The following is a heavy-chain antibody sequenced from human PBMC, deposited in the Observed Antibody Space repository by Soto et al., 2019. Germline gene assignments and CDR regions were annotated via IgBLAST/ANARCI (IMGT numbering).Heavy chain of an antibody. V-gene: IGHV3-30*18. D-gene: IGHD6-13*01. CDR1: GFTFSSYG. J-gene: IGHJ6*02. CDR2: ISYDGSNK. CDR3: AKPSPGYSSSWWYFYGMAV. Sequence: QVHLVESGGGVVQPGRSLRLSCAASGFTFSSYGMHWVRQAPGKGLEWVAVISYDGSNKYYADSVKARFTISRDNYKKTLSLQMIIARADDRVVYYCAKPSPGYSSSWWYFYGMAVWGQGTTVTVS.